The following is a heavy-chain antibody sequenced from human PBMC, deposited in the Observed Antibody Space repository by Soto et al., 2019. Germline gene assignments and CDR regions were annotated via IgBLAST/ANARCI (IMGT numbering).Heavy chain of an antibody. Sequence: EVQLVESGGGLVKPGGSLRLSCAASGFTFSNAWMNWVRQAPGKGLEWVGRIKSKTDGGTTDYAAPVKGRFTISRDDSKNTLYLQMNSLKTEDTAVYYCTTTGTTLGAYYYYYGMDVWGQGTTVTVSS. V-gene: IGHV3-15*07. J-gene: IGHJ6*02. CDR3: TTTGTTLGAYYYYYGMDV. CDR2: IKSKTDGGTT. D-gene: IGHD1-1*01. CDR1: GFTFSNAW.